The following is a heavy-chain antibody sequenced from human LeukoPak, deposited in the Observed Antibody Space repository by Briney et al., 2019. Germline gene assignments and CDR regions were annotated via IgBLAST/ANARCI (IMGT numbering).Heavy chain of an antibody. J-gene: IGHJ6*03. CDR1: GGSFSGYY. V-gene: IGHV4-34*01. CDR2: INHSGST. D-gene: IGHD3-16*02. Sequence: SETLSLTCAVYGGSFSGYYWSWIRQPPGKGLEWIGEINHSGSTNYSPSLKSRVTMSVDTSKNQFSLKLSSVAAADTAVYYCARRFAQWARIVGYYYYMDVWGKGTTVTVSS. CDR3: ARRFAQWARIVGYYYYMDV.